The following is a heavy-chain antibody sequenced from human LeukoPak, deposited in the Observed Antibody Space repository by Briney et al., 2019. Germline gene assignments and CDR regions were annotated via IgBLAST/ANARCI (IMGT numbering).Heavy chain of an antibody. D-gene: IGHD3-22*01. CDR3: ARALERYYYDSSGYYAHFDY. CDR1: GGSFSGYN. Sequence: SEALSLTCAVHGGSFSGYNWSWIRQPPGKGLEWIGEINHSGSTKYNPSLKSRVTISGDTSKNQFSLKLRSVTVADTAVYYCARALERYYYDSSGYYAHFDYWGQGTLVTVSS. CDR2: INHSGST. J-gene: IGHJ4*02. V-gene: IGHV4-34*01.